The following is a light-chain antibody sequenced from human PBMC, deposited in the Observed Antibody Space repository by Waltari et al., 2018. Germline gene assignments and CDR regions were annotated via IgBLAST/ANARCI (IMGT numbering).Light chain of an antibody. CDR2: GAS. J-gene: IGKJ1*01. CDR1: QSIGSN. CDR3: QQYNNWPET. Sequence: DIVMTQSPATLSVSPGARATLSCRASQSIGSNLAWYQHKPGQAPRFLIYGASTRAPGIPARFSGSGSGTEFTLTISSLQSADFAVYYCQQYNNWPETFGQGTKVEIK. V-gene: IGKV3-15*01.